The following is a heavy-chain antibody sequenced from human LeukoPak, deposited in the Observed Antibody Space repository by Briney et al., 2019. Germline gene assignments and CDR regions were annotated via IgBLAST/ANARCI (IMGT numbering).Heavy chain of an antibody. D-gene: IGHD6-19*01. CDR1: GYTFTSYD. CDR2: MNPNSGNT. CDR3: AREKLAVAVDY. V-gene: IGHV1-8*01. J-gene: IGHJ4*02. Sequence: ASVKVSCKASGYTFTSYDINWVRQATGQGLEWMGWMNPNSGNTGYAQKLQGRVTMTTDTSTSTAYMELRSLRSDDTAVYYCAREKLAVAVDYWGQGTLVTVSS.